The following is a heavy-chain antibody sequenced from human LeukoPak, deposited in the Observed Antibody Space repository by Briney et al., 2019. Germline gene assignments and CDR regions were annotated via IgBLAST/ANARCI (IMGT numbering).Heavy chain of an antibody. CDR1: GYTFTGYY. CDR2: INPNSGGT. J-gene: IGHJ4*02. V-gene: IGHV1-2*02. CDR3: ARAYCGGDCYSPTYYFDY. D-gene: IGHD2-21*02. Sequence: ASVKVSCKASGYTFTGYYMHWVRQAPGQGLEWMGWINPNSGGTNYAQKFQGRVTMTRDTSISTAYMELCRLRSDDTAVYYCARAYCGGDCYSPTYYFDYWGQGTLVTVSS.